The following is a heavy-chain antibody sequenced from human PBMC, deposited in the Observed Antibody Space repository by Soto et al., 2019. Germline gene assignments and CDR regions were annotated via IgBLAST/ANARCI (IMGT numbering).Heavy chain of an antibody. CDR2: ISGSGGST. V-gene: IGHV3-23*01. Sequence: EVQLLESGGGLVQPGGSLRLSCAASGFTFSSYAMSWVRQAPGKGLEWVSAISGSGGSTYYADSVKGRFTISRDNSKNSLYLQMNSLRAEDTAVYYCAKVEGGYNYDWGSKWFDYWGQGTLVTVSS. J-gene: IGHJ4*02. CDR1: GFTFSSYA. D-gene: IGHD3-16*01. CDR3: AKVEGGYNYDWGSKWFDY.